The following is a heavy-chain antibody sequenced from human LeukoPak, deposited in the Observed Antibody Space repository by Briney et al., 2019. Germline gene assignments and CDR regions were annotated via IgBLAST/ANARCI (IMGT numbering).Heavy chain of an antibody. CDR2: VYTSGST. J-gene: IGHJ4*02. D-gene: IGHD1-26*01. CDR1: GGSISSDNYS. V-gene: IGHV4-61*02. Sequence: PSETLSLTCTVSGGSISSDNYSWSWIRQPAGKGLEWIGRVYTSGSTNYNPSLKSRVTISVDTSKKQFSLKLSSVTAADTAVYYCARDQGGATSYWGQGTLVTVSS. CDR3: ARDQGGATSY.